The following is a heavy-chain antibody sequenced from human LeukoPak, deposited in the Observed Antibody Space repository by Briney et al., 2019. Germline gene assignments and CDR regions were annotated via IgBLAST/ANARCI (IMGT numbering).Heavy chain of an antibody. CDR1: GGSFSGYY. Sequence: PSETLSLTCAVYGGSFSGYYWSWIRQPPGKGLEWIGEINHSGSTNYNPSLKSRVTISVDTSKNQFSLKLSPVTAADTAVYYCAYSSWYFRNDYWGQGTLVTVSS. D-gene: IGHD6-13*01. V-gene: IGHV4-34*01. J-gene: IGHJ4*02. CDR2: INHSGST. CDR3: AYSSWYFRNDY.